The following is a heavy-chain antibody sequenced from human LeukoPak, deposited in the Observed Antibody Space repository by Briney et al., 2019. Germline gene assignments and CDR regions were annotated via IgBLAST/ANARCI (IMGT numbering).Heavy chain of an antibody. CDR3: ANSPTGLAGTTGAN. CDR2: IYHSGSS. CDR1: GYSISSGYY. Sequence: PSETLSLTCTVSGYSISSGYYWGWIRQPPGKGLEWIGSIYHSGSSYYNPSLKSRVTISVDTSKNQFSLKLSSVTAADTAVYYCANSPTGLAGTTGANGGQGTLVTVSS. D-gene: IGHD1-7*01. V-gene: IGHV4-38-2*02. J-gene: IGHJ4*02.